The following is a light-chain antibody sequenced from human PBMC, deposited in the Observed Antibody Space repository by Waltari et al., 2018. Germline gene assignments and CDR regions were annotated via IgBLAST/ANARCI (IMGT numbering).Light chain of an antibody. V-gene: IGKV1-39*01. CDR3: QQSYSTRWT. J-gene: IGKJ1*01. CDR2: AAT. Sequence: DIQMTQSPSSLSASVGDRVTITCRTSQSIDIYLHWYQQKAGKAPRLLIYAATHLQHGVPSRFSGSGSETDFTLTISSLQPEDFATYYCQQSYSTRWTFGQGTVVELK. CDR1: QSIDIY.